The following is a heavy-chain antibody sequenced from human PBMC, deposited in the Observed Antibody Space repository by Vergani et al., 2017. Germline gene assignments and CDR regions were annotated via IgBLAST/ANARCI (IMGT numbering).Heavy chain of an antibody. CDR3: AKVGSGSWTYYYYYYMDV. Sequence: QVQLVESGGGVVQPGRSLRLSCAASGFTFSSYGMHWVRQAPGKGLEWVAVISDDGSNKYYADSVKGRFTISRDNSKNTLYLQMNSLRAEDTAVYYCAKVGSGSWTYYYYYYMDVWGKGTTVTVSS. CDR1: GFTFSSYG. V-gene: IGHV3-30*18. J-gene: IGHJ6*03. D-gene: IGHD1-26*01. CDR2: ISDDGSNK.